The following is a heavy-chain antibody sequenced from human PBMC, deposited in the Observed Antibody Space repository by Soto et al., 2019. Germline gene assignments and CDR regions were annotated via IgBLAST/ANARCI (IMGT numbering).Heavy chain of an antibody. Sequence: QVQLVQSGAEEKKPGASVKVSCKASGYTFTSYSMHWVRQAPGQRLECMGWINAGNGDTKYSPKFQDRVTITRDTSASTAYMEVSSLRSEDTAVYDCARSGGAKGNYYYYGMDVWGQGTTVTVSS. CDR2: INAGNGDT. CDR1: GYTFTSYS. D-gene: IGHD1-26*01. J-gene: IGHJ6*02. CDR3: ARSGGAKGNYYYYGMDV. V-gene: IGHV1-3*05.